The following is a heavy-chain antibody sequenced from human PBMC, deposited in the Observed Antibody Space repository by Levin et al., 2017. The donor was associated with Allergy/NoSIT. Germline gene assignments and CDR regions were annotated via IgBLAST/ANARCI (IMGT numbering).Heavy chain of an antibody. CDR2: IKQDGSEK. Sequence: PGGSLRLSCAASGFTFSSYWMSWVRQAPGKGLEWVANIKQDGSEKYYVDSVKGRFTISRDNAKNSLYLQMNSLRAEDTAVYYCARGGRGLDQQLASPFDYWGQGTLVTVSS. D-gene: IGHD6-13*01. V-gene: IGHV3-7*01. J-gene: IGHJ4*02. CDR3: ARGGRGLDQQLASPFDY. CDR1: GFTFSSYW.